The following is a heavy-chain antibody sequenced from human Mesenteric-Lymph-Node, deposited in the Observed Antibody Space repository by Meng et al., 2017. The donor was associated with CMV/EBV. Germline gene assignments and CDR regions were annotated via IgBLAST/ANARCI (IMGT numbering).Heavy chain of an antibody. V-gene: IGHV4-39*01. J-gene: IGHJ5*02. Sequence: SVPSPVTPSAPPALTCTVSGVSLSGCYFLGWICQPPGRGLWWIGSVHYTASTYYSPSLKSRVTVSVDTSKNQFSLRLTSVTAADTAVYYCARPFPSWQSPRLDPFGAWGQGTLVTVSS. CDR1: GVSLSGCYF. CDR2: VHYTAST. D-gene: IGHD6-19*01. CDR3: ARPFPSWQSPRLDPFGA.